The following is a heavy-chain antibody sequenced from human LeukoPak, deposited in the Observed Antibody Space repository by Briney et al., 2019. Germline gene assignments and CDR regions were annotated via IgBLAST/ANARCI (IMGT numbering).Heavy chain of an antibody. CDR1: GLTFGNYG. CDR2: ITYDGYYK. J-gene: IGHJ4*02. CDR3: ARDLSPVVRASPMGY. V-gene: IGHV3-30*03. Sequence: TGGSLRLSCVASGLTFGNYGMHWVRQAPGKGLEWVALITYDGYYKYYSDSVKGRFTISSDTSKNTLYLQMNSLRAEDTAVYYCARDLSPVVRASPMGYWGQGTLVTVSS. D-gene: IGHD3-10*01.